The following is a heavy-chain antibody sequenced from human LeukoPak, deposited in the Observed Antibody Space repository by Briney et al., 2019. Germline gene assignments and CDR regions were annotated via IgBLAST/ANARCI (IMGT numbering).Heavy chain of an antibody. Sequence: GGSLRLSCAASGFTFSNYWLSWVRQAPGKGLEWVANINQDGSIKYFVDSMKGRFTISRDNAKESVRLQMNSLRAEDTAMYYCARIGYSSSSFDYWGQGTLVTVSS. CDR1: GFTFSNYW. V-gene: IGHV3-7*01. D-gene: IGHD6-6*01. CDR3: ARIGYSSSSFDY. CDR2: INQDGSIK. J-gene: IGHJ4*02.